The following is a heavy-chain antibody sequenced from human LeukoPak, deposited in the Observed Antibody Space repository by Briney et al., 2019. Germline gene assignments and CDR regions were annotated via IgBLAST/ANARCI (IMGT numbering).Heavy chain of an antibody. D-gene: IGHD3-22*01. V-gene: IGHV1-8*01. CDR3: AILADSSGYYYDY. CDR1: GYTFTSYD. CDR2: MNPNSGNT. J-gene: IGHJ4*02. Sequence: ASVKVSCKASGYTFTSYDINWVRQAPGQGLEWMGWMNPNSGNTGYAQKFQGRVTMTRNTSISTAYMELSSLRSEDTAVYYCAILADSSGYYYDYWGQGTLVTVSS.